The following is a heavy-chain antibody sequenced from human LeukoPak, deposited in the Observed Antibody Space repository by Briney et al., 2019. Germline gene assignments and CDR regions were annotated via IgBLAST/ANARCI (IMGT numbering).Heavy chain of an antibody. Sequence: SETLSLTCTVSGGSISSGGYYWSWIRQPPGKGLEWIRYIYHSGSTYYNPSLKSRVTISVDRSKNQFSLKLSSVTAADTAVYYCAREGYSSSSGFDYWGQGTLVTVSS. CDR2: IYHSGST. CDR3: AREGYSSSSGFDY. D-gene: IGHD6-6*01. V-gene: IGHV4-30-2*01. CDR1: GGSISSGGYY. J-gene: IGHJ4*02.